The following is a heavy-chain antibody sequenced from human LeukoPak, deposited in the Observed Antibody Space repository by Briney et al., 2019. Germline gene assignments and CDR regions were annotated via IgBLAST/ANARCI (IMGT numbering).Heavy chain of an antibody. CDR2: IGAGGTFT. Sequence: GGSLRLSCTASGFTFSSYAMNWVRQAPGKGLEWVPGIGAGGTFTYYADSVKGRFTISRDNSRNTLYLQMNSLRADDTAVYYCAEDLDYTTYGYYFDYWGQGTLVTVSS. D-gene: IGHD4-11*01. CDR1: GFTFSSYA. V-gene: IGHV3-23*01. CDR3: AEDLDYTTYGYYFDY. J-gene: IGHJ4*02.